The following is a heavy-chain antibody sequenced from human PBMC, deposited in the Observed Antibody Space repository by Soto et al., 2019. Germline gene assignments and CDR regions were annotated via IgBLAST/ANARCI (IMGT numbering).Heavy chain of an antibody. J-gene: IGHJ4*02. CDR3: ARHTSSGYYYQIEY. CDR1: GGSIIIGNYY. D-gene: IGHD3-22*01. CDR2: IFYSGTT. Sequence: PSETLSLTCTVSGGSIIIGNYYWGWIRQSPGKGLEWIGSIFYSGTTYYTPSLKSRVTISVDTSKNQFSFRLSSVTAADTAVYYCARHTSSGYYYQIEYWGQGTLVTVSS. V-gene: IGHV4-39*01.